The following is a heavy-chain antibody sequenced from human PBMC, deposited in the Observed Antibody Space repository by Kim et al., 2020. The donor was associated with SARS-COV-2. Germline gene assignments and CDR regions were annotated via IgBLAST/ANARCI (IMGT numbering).Heavy chain of an antibody. V-gene: IGHV1-3*04. J-gene: IGHJ5*02. CDR3: ARGRGSSRSHALWNS. Sequence: ASVKVSCKASGYTFTKYPMHWVRQAPGQRPEWMGWINTGNGNTKYSQKFQARVNITWDTSASTAYMELTSLRSEDTATYYCARGRGSSRSHALWNSWGQGTLVTVSS. CDR2: INTGNGNT. D-gene: IGHD3-10*01. CDR1: GYTFTKYP.